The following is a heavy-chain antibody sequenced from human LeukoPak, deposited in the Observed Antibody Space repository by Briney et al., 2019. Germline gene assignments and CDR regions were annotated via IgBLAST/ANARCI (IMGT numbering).Heavy chain of an antibody. CDR2: ISYGSDTI. CDR3: AKEYGYDYNYFYSMDV. D-gene: IGHD1-1*01. CDR1: GFTFDEYA. V-gene: IGHV3-9*01. Sequence: PGGSLRLSCAASGFTFDEYAMHWVRQAPGKGLEWVSGISYGSDTIGYVDSVKGRFTISRDNAKNTVYLQMNSLRAEDTAVYFCAKEYGYDYNYFYSMDVWGKGTTVTISS. J-gene: IGHJ6*03.